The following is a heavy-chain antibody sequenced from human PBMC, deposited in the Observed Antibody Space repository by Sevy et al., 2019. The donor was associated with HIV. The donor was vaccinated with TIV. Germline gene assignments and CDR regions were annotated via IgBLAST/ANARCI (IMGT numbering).Heavy chain of an antibody. CDR1: GFTFSSYA. D-gene: IGHD4-17*01. CDR3: ARDQHDYAGNVRTGWFDP. CDR2: ISYDGTNK. Sequence: GESLKISCAASGFTFSSYAMHWVRQAPGKGLEWVAVISYDGTNKYYADSVKGRFTISRDNSKKILYVQMNSLRGEDTAVDYCARDQHDYAGNVRTGWFDPWGQGTLVTVSS. V-gene: IGHV3-30-3*01. J-gene: IGHJ5*02.